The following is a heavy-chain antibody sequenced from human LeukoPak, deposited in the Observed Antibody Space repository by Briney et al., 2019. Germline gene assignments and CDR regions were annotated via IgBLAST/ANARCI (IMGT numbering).Heavy chain of an antibody. J-gene: IGHJ4*02. CDR2: IYNGVPT. V-gene: IGHV4-4*09. Sequence: SETLSLICTTSGVSISRFYWSWVRQPPGTGLEWIGNIYNGVPTFFNPSLKSRVTISVDTSRRQFSLELASVTAADTAVYYCVQTTGWPGLDYWGQGSLVTVSS. D-gene: IGHD6-19*01. CDR1: GVSISRFY. CDR3: VQTTGWPGLDY.